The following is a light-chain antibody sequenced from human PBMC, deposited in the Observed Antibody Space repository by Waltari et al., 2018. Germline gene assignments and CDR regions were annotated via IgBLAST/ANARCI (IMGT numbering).Light chain of an antibody. CDR1: SSNIGAGYD. V-gene: IGLV1-40*01. CDR2: GNS. CDR3: QSYDSSLSGSGV. J-gene: IGLJ3*02. Sequence: QSILTQPPSVSGAPGQRVTIPCTGSSSNIGAGYDVHWYQQVPGTAPKLLIYGNSNRPSGFPDRFSGSKSGTSASLDITGLQAEDEADYYCQSYDSSLSGSGVFGGGTKLTVL.